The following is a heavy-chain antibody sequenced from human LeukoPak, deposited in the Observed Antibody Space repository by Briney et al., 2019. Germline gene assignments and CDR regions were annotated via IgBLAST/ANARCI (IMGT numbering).Heavy chain of an antibody. CDR2: ISDYNGNT. D-gene: IGHD3-10*01. V-gene: IGHV1-18*01. J-gene: IGHJ4*02. CDR3: ARDQYPDYYGSGSYRGPSDY. Sequence: VASVKVSCKASGYTFTSYGISWVRQAPGQGLEWMGWISDYNGNTNYAQKLQGRVTMTTDTSTSTAYMELRSLRSDDTAVYYCARDQYPDYYGSGSYRGPSDYWGQGTLVTVSS. CDR1: GYTFTSYG.